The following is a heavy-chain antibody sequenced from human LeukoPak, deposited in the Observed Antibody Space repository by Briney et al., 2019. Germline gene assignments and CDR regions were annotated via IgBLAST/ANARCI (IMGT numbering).Heavy chain of an antibody. J-gene: IGHJ6*02. CDR2: VSYSGKT. Sequence: KSSETLSLTCTVSGGSISSYYWSWIRQPPGKGLEWIGYVSYSGKTNYNPSLKSRVTISLDTSKNQFSLKLSSVTAADTAVYYCARRFGEYYGLDVWGQGTTVTVSS. CDR1: GGSISSYY. D-gene: IGHD2/OR15-2a*01. V-gene: IGHV4-59*08. CDR3: ARRFGEYYGLDV.